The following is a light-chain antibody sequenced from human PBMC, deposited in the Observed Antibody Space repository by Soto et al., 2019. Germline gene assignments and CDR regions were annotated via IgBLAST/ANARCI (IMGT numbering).Light chain of an antibody. V-gene: IGKV3-20*01. CDR2: GAS. Sequence: EIVLTQSPGTLSLSPGERATLSCRASQNVNNNFLLWYQQKPGQAPRLLIYGASNRATGIPDRFSGTGSGTDFTLTISRLEPEDFAVFYCQQYGSSPYTFGQGTKLEIK. CDR1: QNVNNNF. CDR3: QQYGSSPYT. J-gene: IGKJ2*01.